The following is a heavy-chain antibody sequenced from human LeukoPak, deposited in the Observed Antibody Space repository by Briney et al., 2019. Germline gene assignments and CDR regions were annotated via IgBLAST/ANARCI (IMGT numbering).Heavy chain of an antibody. D-gene: IGHD3-10*01. CDR2: FYYSGST. CDR3: ARDGSGSYGWFDP. V-gene: IGHV4-59*06. Sequence: SETLSLTCTVSGGSIGSYYWSWIRQPPGKGLEWIGYFYYSGSTYYNPFLKSRVTISVDTSKNQFSLKLSSVTAADTAVYYCARDGSGSYGWFDPWGQGTLVTVSS. CDR1: GGSIGSYY. J-gene: IGHJ5*02.